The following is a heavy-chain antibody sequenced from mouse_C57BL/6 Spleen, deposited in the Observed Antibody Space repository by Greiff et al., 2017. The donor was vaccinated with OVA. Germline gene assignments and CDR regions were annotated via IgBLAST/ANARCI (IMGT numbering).Heavy chain of an antibody. V-gene: IGHV1-26*01. J-gene: IGHJ1*03. CDR2: INPNNGGT. CDR3: ARSYYGSLRYFDV. D-gene: IGHD1-1*01. Sequence: EVKLQQSGPELVKPGASVKISCKASGYTFTDYYMNWVKQSHGKSLEWIGDINPNNGGTSYNQKFKGKATLTVDKSSSTAYMELRSLTSEDSAVYYCARSYYGSLRYFDVWGTGTTVTVSS. CDR1: GYTFTDYY.